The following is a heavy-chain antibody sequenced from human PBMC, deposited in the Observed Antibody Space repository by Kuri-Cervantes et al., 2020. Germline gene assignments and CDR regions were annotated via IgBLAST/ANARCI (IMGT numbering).Heavy chain of an antibody. J-gene: IGHJ4*02. D-gene: IGHD6-13*01. Sequence: GSLRLSCTASGFTFGDYAMTWIRQPPGKGLEWIGEINHSGSTNYNPSLKSRVTISVDTSKNQFSLKLSSVTAADTAVYYCARGHGAAAANFDYWGQGTLVTVSS. V-gene: IGHV4-34*01. CDR1: GFTFGDYA. CDR3: ARGHGAAAANFDY. CDR2: INHSGST.